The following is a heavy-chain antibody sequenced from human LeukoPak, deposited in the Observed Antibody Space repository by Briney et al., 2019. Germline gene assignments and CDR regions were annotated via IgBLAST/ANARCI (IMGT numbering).Heavy chain of an antibody. V-gene: IGHV1-2*02. CDR2: INPNSGGT. Sequence: ASVKVSCKASGYTFTGYYMHWVRQAPGQGLEWMGWINPNSGGTNYAQKFQGRVTMTRDTSISTAYMELSRLRSDDTAVYYCARDLGSISSGGQDGDYWGQGTLVTVSS. D-gene: IGHD2-15*01. J-gene: IGHJ4*02. CDR3: ARDLGSISSGGQDGDY. CDR1: GYTFTGYY.